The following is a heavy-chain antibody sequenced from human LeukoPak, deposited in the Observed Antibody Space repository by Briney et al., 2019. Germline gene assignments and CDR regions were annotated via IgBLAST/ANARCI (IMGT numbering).Heavy chain of an antibody. CDR2: IYDSGST. J-gene: IGHJ4*02. CDR1: GASISGSGYY. D-gene: IGHD1-26*01. Sequence: SSETLSLTCAVSGASISGSGYYWGWIRQPPGKGLEWIGNIYDSGSTYYNASLQSRVTISIDTSKNQFSLRLSSVTAADTAMYYCAKSGGYGLIDYWGQGTLVTVSS. V-gene: IGHV4-39*01. CDR3: AKSGGYGLIDY.